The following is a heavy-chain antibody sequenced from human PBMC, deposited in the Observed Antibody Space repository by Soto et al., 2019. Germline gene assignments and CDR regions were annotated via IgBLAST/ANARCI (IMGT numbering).Heavy chain of an antibody. V-gene: IGHV5-51*01. CDR3: ARHLVTRFGELTPFSS. CDR2: IYPGDSDT. CDR1: GYSFTSYW. D-gene: IGHD3-10*01. Sequence: GESLKISCKGSGYSFTSYWIGWVRQMPGKGLEWMGIIYPGDSDTRYSPSFQGQVTISADKSISTAYLQWSSLKASDTAMYYCARHLVTRFGELTPFSSWGQGTLVTVSS. J-gene: IGHJ5*02.